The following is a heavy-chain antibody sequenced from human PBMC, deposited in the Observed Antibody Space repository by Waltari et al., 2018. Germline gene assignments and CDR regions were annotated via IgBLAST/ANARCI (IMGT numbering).Heavy chain of an antibody. V-gene: IGHV1-2*02. Sequence: QVQLVQSGAEVKKPGASVKVSCKASGYTFTGYYMHWVRQAPGQGLEWMGWINPNSVGTNYAQKFQGRVTMTRDTSISTAYMELSRLRSDDTAVYYCARRIQLWLPSAFDIWGQGTMVTVSS. D-gene: IGHD5-18*01. CDR1: GYTFTGYY. CDR3: ARRIQLWLPSAFDI. CDR2: INPNSVGT. J-gene: IGHJ3*02.